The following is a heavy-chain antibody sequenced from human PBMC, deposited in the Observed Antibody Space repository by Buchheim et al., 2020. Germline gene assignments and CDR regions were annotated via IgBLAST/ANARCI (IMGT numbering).Heavy chain of an antibody. J-gene: IGHJ6*02. CDR3: ARDRIAAAGKTYYYYYGMDV. V-gene: IGHV1-46*03. CDR1: GYTFTSYY. D-gene: IGHD6-13*01. Sequence: QVQLVQSGAEVKKPGPSVKVSCKASGYTFTSYYMHWVRQAPGQGLEWMGIINPSGGSTSYAQKFQGRVTMTRDTSTSTVYMELSSLRSEDTAVYYCARDRIAAAGKTYYYYYGMDVWGQGTT. CDR2: INPSGGST.